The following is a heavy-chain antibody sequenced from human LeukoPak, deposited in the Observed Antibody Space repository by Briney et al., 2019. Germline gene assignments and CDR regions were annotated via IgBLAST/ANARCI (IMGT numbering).Heavy chain of an antibody. CDR2: ISSSSSYI. CDR1: GFTFSSYS. Sequence: GGSLRLSCAASGFTFSSYSMNWVRQAPGKGLEWVSSISSSSSYIYYADSVKGRFTISRDYAKNSLYLQMNSLRAEDTAVYYCAGIVVPPEGSYYYGMDVWGQGTTVTVSS. V-gene: IGHV3-21*01. D-gene: IGHD2-15*01. CDR3: AGIVVPPEGSYYYGMDV. J-gene: IGHJ6*02.